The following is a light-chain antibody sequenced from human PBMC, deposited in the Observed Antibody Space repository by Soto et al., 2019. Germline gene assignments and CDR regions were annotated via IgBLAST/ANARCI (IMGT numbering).Light chain of an antibody. CDR2: GAS. J-gene: IGKJ4*01. V-gene: IGKV3-20*01. CDR3: QQVESYPST. Sequence: EIVLTHSPGTLPLSPGDRATLSCGASQSVSSSYLAWYQQKPGQAPGLLIYGASSRASGIPDRFSGSGSGTDFTLTITSLQPEDFATYYRQQVESYPSTFGGGTKVDIK. CDR1: QSVSSSY.